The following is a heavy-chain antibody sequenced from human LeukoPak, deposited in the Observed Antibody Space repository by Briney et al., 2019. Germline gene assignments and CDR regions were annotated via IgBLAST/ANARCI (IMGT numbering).Heavy chain of an antibody. CDR3: ARAAHYDYVWGRSLDAFDI. CDR1: GGSFSSGSYY. Sequence: PSETLSLTCTVSGGSFSSGSYYWSWIRQPPGRGLEWIGYIYYSGSTNYNPSLKSRVTISVDTSKNQFSLKLSSVTAADTAVYYCARAAHYDYVWGRSLDAFDIWGQGTMVTVSS. CDR2: IYYSGST. V-gene: IGHV4-61*01. J-gene: IGHJ3*02. D-gene: IGHD3-16*01.